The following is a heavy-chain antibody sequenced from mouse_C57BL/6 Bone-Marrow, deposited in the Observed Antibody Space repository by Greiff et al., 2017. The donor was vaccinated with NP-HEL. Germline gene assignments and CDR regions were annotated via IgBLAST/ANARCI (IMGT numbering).Heavy chain of an antibody. CDR3: ARVDTTVVSAMDY. Sequence: VQLKQSGPVLVKPGASVKMSCKASGYTFTDYYMNWVKQSHGKSLEWIGVINPYNGGTSYNQKFKGKATLTVDKSSSTAYMELNSLTSEDSAVYYCARVDTTVVSAMDYWGQGTSVTVSS. V-gene: IGHV1-19*01. CDR1: GYTFTDYY. CDR2: INPYNGGT. J-gene: IGHJ4*01. D-gene: IGHD1-1*01.